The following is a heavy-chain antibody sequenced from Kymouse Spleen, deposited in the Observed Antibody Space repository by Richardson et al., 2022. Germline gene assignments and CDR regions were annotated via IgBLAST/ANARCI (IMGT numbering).Heavy chain of an antibody. D-gene: IGHD1-26*01. Sequence: EVQLVESGGGLVKPGGSLRLSCAASGFTFSSYSMNWVRQAPGKGLEWVSSISSSSSYIYYADSVKGRFTISRDNAKNSLYLQMNSLRAEDTAVYYCARDPEWELLRYYYYGMDVWGQGTTVTVSS. V-gene: IGHV3-21*03. CDR3: ARDPEWELLRYYYYGMDV. J-gene: IGHJ6*02. CDR1: GFTFSSYS. CDR2: ISSSSSYI.